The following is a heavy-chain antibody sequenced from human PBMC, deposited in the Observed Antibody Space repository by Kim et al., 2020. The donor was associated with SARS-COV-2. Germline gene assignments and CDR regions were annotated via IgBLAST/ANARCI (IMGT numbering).Heavy chain of an antibody. CDR2: IDPSDSYT. D-gene: IGHD3-22*01. CDR1: GYSFTSYW. Sequence: GESLKISCKGSGYSFTSYWISWVRQMPGKGLEWMGRIDPSDSYTNYSPSFQGHVTISADKSISTAYLQWSSLKASDTAMYYCARHDSSGYPVYYFDYWGQGNLVTVPS. CDR3: ARHDSSGYPVYYFDY. V-gene: IGHV5-10-1*01. J-gene: IGHJ4*02.